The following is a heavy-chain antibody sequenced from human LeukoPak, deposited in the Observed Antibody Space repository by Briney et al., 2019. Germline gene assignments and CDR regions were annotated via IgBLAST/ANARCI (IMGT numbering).Heavy chain of an antibody. CDR1: GFAFSGYS. V-gene: IGHV3-48*01. CDR3: ARKNGYCSSTSCYLFDY. Sequence: PAESLRLSCAASGFAFSGYSMTWVRQAPGKGLEWVSYISGRSVRSTIYYADSVKGRFIISRDNAKNSLYLQMNSLRVDDTAIYYCARKNGYCSSTSCYLFDYWGQGTLVAVSS. D-gene: IGHD2-2*01. CDR2: ISGRSVRSTI. J-gene: IGHJ4*02.